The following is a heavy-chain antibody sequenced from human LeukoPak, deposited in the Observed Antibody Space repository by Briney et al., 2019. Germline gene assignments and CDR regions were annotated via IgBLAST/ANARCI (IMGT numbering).Heavy chain of an antibody. V-gene: IGHV3-7*01. Sequence: PGGSLRLSCAASGFTFNSYWMSWVRQAPGKGLEWVANIKQDGSEKYYVDSVKGRFTISRDNAKNSLYLQMNSLRAEDTAVYYCARESDIVARNWFDPWGQGTLVTVSS. CDR3: ARESDIVARNWFDP. CDR2: IKQDGSEK. CDR1: GFTFNSYW. D-gene: IGHD5-12*01. J-gene: IGHJ5*02.